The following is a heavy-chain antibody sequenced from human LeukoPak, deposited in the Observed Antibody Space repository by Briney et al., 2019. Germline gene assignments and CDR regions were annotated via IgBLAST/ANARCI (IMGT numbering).Heavy chain of an antibody. V-gene: IGHV3-21*01. J-gene: IGHJ4*02. CDR1: GFTFSSYS. CDR3: AKDLGYFDWLSLADY. CDR2: ISSSSSYI. D-gene: IGHD3-9*01. Sequence: GGSLRLSCAASGFTFSSYSMTWVRQAPGKGLEGVSSISSSSSYIYYADSVKGRFTISRDNAKNSLYLQMNSLRAEDTAVYYCAKDLGYFDWLSLADYWGQGTLVTVSS.